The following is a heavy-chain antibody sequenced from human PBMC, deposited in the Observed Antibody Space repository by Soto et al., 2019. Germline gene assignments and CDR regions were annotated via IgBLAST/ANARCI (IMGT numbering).Heavy chain of an antibody. V-gene: IGHV4-31*03. J-gene: IGHJ4*02. CDR1: GDFISSGGYY. CDR3: ARTDSSGYYFVY. CDR2: IYSSGTT. Sequence: QVQLQESGPGLVKPSQTLSLTCTVSGDFISSGGYYWSWIRQLPGKGLEWIGYIYSSGTTYYNPSLKSRXSIQVXXSKNQFSLNLSSVTAADTAVYYCARTDSSGYYFVYWGQGTLVTVFS. D-gene: IGHD3-22*01.